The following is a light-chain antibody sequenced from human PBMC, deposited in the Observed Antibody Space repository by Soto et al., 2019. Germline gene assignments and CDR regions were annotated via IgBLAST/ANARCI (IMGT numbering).Light chain of an antibody. CDR2: NTN. J-gene: IGLJ2*01. V-gene: IGLV8-61*01. CDR1: SGSVSISSF. CDR3: VLYLGGGISV. Sequence: QTVVTQEPSFSVSPGGTVTLTCGLSSGSVSISSFPSWYQQTPGQSPRTLLYNTNTRSFGVPDRFSGSIVENKAALTITGAQADDESDYYCVLYLGGGISVFGGGTKLTV.